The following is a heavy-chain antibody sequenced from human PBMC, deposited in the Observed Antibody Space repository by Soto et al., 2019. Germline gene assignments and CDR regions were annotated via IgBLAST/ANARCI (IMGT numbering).Heavy chain of an antibody. D-gene: IGHD6-6*01. CDR1: GYTFTSYD. V-gene: IGHV1-18*01. CDR3: ARVIGSSYLNWFDP. CDR2: ISAYNGNT. Sequence: QVQLVQSGAEVKKPGASVKVSCKASGYTFTSYDFSWVRQAHGQGLEWMGWISAYNGNTDYAQKLQGRVTMTTDTSTSTAYMELRSLRSDDTAVYYCARVIGSSYLNWFDPWDQGTLVTVSS. J-gene: IGHJ5*02.